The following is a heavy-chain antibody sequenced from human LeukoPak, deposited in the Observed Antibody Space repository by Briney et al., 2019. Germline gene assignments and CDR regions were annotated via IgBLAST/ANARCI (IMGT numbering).Heavy chain of an antibody. CDR1: GFTFSDYN. CDR3: ARSIGLTGGGVDV. Sequence: GGSLRLSCAASGFTFSDYNMNWVRQAPGKGLEWVSYITNGGSTIHHADSVKGRFTISRDNAKKTLYLQMNSLRAEGTAVYYCARSIGLTGGGVDVWGQGTTVTVSS. D-gene: IGHD3-9*01. J-gene: IGHJ6*02. CDR2: ITNGGSTI. V-gene: IGHV3-11*01.